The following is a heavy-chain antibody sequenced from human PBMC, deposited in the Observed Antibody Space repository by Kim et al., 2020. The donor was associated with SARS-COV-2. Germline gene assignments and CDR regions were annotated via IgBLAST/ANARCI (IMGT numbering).Heavy chain of an antibody. CDR1: GFTFSSYW. CDR2: INPDGSST. J-gene: IGHJ4*02. CDR3: ARSLWLRGIFDY. D-gene: IGHD5-18*01. Sequence: GGSLRLSCTASGFTFSSYWMHWVRQAPGKGLVWVSHINPDGSSTSSADSVKGRFTISRDNAKNTLYLHINSLRSDDTAVYYCARSLWLRGIFDYWGQGTLVTVSS. V-gene: IGHV3-74*01.